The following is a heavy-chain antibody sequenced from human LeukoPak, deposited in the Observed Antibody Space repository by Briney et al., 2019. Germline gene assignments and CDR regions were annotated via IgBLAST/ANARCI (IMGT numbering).Heavy chain of an antibody. CDR3: ARVGSSWFYLFDY. D-gene: IGHD6-13*01. J-gene: IGHJ4*02. CDR1: GFTFSSYA. Sequence: GGSLRLSCAASGFTFSSYAMHWVRQAPGKGLEWGAVISYDGSNKYYADSVKGRFTISRDNAKNSLYLQMNSRRAEDTAVYYCARVGSSWFYLFDYWGQGTLVTVSS. CDR2: ISYDGSNK. V-gene: IGHV3-30-3*01.